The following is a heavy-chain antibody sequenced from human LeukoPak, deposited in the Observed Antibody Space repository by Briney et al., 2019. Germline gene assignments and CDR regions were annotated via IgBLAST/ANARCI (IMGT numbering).Heavy chain of an antibody. CDR2: FSAYNGKT. J-gene: IGHJ6*02. V-gene: IGHV1-18*01. CDR1: GYTFTSYG. Sequence: ASVKVSCKASGYTFTSYGISWVRQAPGQGLGWMGWFSAYNGKTNYAQKLQGRVTMTTDTSTSTAYMELRSLRSDDTAVYYCARDVDRPLNYYDSSGDYGMDVWGQGTTVTVSS. D-gene: IGHD3-22*01. CDR3: ARDVDRPLNYYDSSGDYGMDV.